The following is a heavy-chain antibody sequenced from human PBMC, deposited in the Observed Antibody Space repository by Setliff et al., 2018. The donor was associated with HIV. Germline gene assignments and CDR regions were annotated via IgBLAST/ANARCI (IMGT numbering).Heavy chain of an antibody. D-gene: IGHD3-3*01. CDR3: ARGVNFDY. CDR1: GGSFSGYY. Sequence: SSETLSLTCSVSGGSFSGYYWSWIRQPPGKGLEWIGYIYIYNSGSTNYNPSLTSRVTISADTSRNQFSLKLTSVTAADTAIYYCARGVNFDYWGQGTRVTVSS. J-gene: IGHJ4*02. V-gene: IGHV4-59*01. CDR2: IYIYNSGST.